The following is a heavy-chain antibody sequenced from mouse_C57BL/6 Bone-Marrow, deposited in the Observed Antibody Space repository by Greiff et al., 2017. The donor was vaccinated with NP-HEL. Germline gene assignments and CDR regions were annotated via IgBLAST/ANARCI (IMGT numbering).Heavy chain of an antibody. CDR3: ARSSYDYDGFAY. CDR1: GYTCSLYC. J-gene: IGHJ3*01. CDR2: LAPLGGYT. V-gene: IGHV1-69*01. Sequence: VQLQQPGAELFFLGASVKLSCKASGYTCSLYCWPFCEWIRFPRLSFLLSLAPLGGYTNYNQKFKGKSTLTVDKSSSTAYMQLSSLTSEDSAVYYCARSSYDYDGFAYWGQGTLVTVSA. D-gene: IGHD2-4*01.